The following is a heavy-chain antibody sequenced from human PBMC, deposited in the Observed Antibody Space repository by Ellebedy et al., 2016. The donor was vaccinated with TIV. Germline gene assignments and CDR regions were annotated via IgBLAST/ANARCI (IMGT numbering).Heavy chain of an antibody. D-gene: IGHD4-17*01. V-gene: IGHV3-9*01. CDR1: GFTFDDYA. Sequence: SLKISCAASGFTFDDYAMHWVRQAPGKGLEWVSGISWNSGTIDYADSVKGRFTISRDNAKNCLYLQMNSLRAEDTALYYCAKGSTTVTRGCFDYWGQGTLVTVSS. J-gene: IGHJ4*02. CDR2: ISWNSGTI. CDR3: AKGSTTVTRGCFDY.